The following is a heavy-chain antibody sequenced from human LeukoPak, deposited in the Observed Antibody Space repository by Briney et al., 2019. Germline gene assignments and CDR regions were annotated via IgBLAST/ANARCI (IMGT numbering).Heavy chain of an antibody. J-gene: IGHJ6*02. CDR1: GYTFTGYY. D-gene: IGHD2-15*01. Sequence: SVKVSCKASGYTFTGYYMHWVRQAPGQGLEWMGWTNPDTGATDIAQKFQGRVAMTRDTSISAAYMELSRLRSDDTAVYFCTRDHCSYINCYEDYYYGMDVWGQGTTVTVSS. CDR3: TRDHCSYINCYEDYYYGMDV. CDR2: TNPDTGAT. V-gene: IGHV1-2*02.